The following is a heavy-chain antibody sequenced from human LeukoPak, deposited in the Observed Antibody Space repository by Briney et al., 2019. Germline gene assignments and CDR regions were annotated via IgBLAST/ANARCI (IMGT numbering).Heavy chain of an antibody. Sequence: GGSLRLSYAASGSPASSNYISWGRRAPGKGLEWVSVIYSGGSTSYADSVKGRFTISRDNSKNTLYLQMNSLRAEDTAVYYCARDLSYWGQGTLVTVSS. V-gene: IGHV3-53*01. CDR1: GSPASSNY. J-gene: IGHJ4*02. CDR2: IYSGGST. CDR3: ARDLSY.